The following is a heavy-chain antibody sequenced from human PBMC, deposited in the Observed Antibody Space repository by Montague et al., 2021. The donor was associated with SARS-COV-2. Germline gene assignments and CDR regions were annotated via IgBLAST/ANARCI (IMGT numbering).Heavy chain of an antibody. CDR3: AREFRIELWQTNWYFGL. CDR2: FDHSGDT. Sequence: SETRSLTCSVSGGSISGHYWSWIRQPPGKGLEWIGNFDHSGDTKYNPSLKSRATISVDTSKNHFALRLSSVTAADTAVYYCAREFRIELWQTNWYFGLWGRGTLVTASS. D-gene: IGHD3-16*01. CDR1: GGSISGHY. V-gene: IGHV4-59*11. J-gene: IGHJ2*01.